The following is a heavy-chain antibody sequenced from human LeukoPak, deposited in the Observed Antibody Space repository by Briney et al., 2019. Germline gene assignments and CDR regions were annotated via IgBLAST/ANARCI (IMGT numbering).Heavy chain of an antibody. CDR1: GFTFSSYA. V-gene: IGHV3-23*01. CDR2: ISGSGAYT. Sequence: GGSLRLSCAASGFTFSSYAMTWVRQAPGEGLEWASAISGSGAYTQYADSVKGRFTISRDNSKNALFLRMNSLRAEDTAVYYCARPFRRFDSSSSYYSFDLWGRGTVVTVSS. D-gene: IGHD3-22*01. J-gene: IGHJ5*02. CDR3: ARPFRRFDSSSSYYSFDL.